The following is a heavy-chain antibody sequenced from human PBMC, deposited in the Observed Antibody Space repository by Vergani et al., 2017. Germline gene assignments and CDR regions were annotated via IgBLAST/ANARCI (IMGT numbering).Heavy chain of an antibody. Sequence: VQLVESGGGVVQPGRSLRLSCAASGFTFSSYSMNWVRQAPGKGLEWVSSISSSSSYIYYADSVKGRFTISRDNAKNSLYLQMNSLRAEDTAVYYCAAKLITGRPRDWYFDLWGRGTLVTVSS. D-gene: IGHD3-16*01. CDR3: AAKLITGRPRDWYFDL. CDR1: GFTFSSYS. CDR2: ISSSSSYI. V-gene: IGHV3-21*01. J-gene: IGHJ2*01.